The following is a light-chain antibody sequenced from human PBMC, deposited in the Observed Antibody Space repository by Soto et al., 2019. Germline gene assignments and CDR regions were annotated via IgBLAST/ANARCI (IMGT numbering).Light chain of an antibody. CDR2: GNS. J-gene: IGLJ3*02. Sequence: QAVVTQPPSVSGAPGQRVTISCTGSSSNIGTSYEVHWYQQVPGTAPKLLIYGNSNRPSGVPDRFSGSKSGTSAFLAITGLQAEDEADYYCQSYDTSLSSVVFGGGTKLTVL. CDR1: SSNIGTSYE. V-gene: IGLV1-40*01. CDR3: QSYDTSLSSVV.